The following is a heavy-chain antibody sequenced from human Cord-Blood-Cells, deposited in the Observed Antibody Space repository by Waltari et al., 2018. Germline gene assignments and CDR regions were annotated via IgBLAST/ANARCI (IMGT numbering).Heavy chain of an antibody. J-gene: IGHJ4*02. CDR3: ARLAAGYSGYDFDY. CDR2: IYYSGST. D-gene: IGHD5-12*01. V-gene: IGHV4-59*01. Sequence: QVQLQESGPGLVKPSETLSLTCTVSGGSISSYYWSWIRPPPGKGLEWIGYIYYSGSTNYNPAHKSRVTISVDTSKNQFSLKLSSVTAADTAVYYCARLAAGYSGYDFDYWGQGTLVTVSS. CDR1: GGSISSYY.